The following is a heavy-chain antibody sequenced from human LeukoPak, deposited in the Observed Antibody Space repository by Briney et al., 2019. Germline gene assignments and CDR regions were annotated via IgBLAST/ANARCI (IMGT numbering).Heavy chain of an antibody. Sequence: GGSLRLSCAASGFTFSSYAMHWVRQAPGKGLEWVAVISYDGSNKYYADSVKGRFTISRDNSKNTLYLQMNSLRAEDTAVYYCVRYCSGGSCSNWGQGTLVTVSS. CDR2: ISYDGSNK. CDR3: VRYCSGGSCSN. V-gene: IGHV3-30*04. CDR1: GFTFSSYA. J-gene: IGHJ4*02. D-gene: IGHD2-15*01.